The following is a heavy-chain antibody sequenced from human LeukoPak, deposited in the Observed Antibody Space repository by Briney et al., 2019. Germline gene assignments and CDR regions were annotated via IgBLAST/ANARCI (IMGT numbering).Heavy chain of an antibody. CDR2: IYTSGST. CDR1: GGSISSGSYY. Sequence: SQTLSLTCTVSGGSISSGSYYWSWIRQPAGKGLEWIERIYTSGSTNYNPSLKSRVTISVDTSKNQFSLKLSSVTAADTAVYYCAKNDYGDYADYWGQGTLVTVSS. CDR3: AKNDYGDYADY. J-gene: IGHJ4*02. V-gene: IGHV4-61*02. D-gene: IGHD4-17*01.